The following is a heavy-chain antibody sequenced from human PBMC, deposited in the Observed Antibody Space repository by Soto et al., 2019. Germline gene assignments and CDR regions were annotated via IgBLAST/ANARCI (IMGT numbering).Heavy chain of an antibody. CDR2: IIPIFGTA. Sequence: QVQLVQSGAEVKKPGSSVKVSCKASGGTFSSYAISWVRQAPGQGLEWMGGIIPIFGTANYAQKLQGRVTSTADQSKSTAYRELGSLRAEDTAVYYCARMYYGAGSYYHNWFDPWGQGALVTVSS. CDR3: ARMYYGAGSYYHNWFDP. J-gene: IGHJ5*02. CDR1: GGTFSSYA. D-gene: IGHD3-10*01. V-gene: IGHV1-69*12.